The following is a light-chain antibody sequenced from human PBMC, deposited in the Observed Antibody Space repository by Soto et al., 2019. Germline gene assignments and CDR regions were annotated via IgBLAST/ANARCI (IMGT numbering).Light chain of an antibody. J-gene: IGKJ4*01. Sequence: DIQMTQSPSSLSASVGDRVTITCRASQSIRNYLNWYQQKPGKAPKLLIYAASRLQSGVPSKFSGSGSGTDFTLTISSLQPEDFATYYCQQSYITPPTFGGGTKVEIK. CDR1: QSIRNY. CDR2: AAS. CDR3: QQSYITPPT. V-gene: IGKV1-39*01.